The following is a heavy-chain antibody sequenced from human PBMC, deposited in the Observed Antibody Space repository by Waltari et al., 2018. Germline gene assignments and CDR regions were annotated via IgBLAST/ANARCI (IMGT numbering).Heavy chain of an antibody. CDR1: GFTVTNAW. V-gene: IGHV3-15*01. CDR3: TTERDGSHEH. CDR2: IKSKTDGVTI. D-gene: IGHD6-19*01. J-gene: IGHJ4*02. Sequence: EVHLVESGGGLVKPGGSLRLSCAGSGFTVTNAWMNWFRQDPGKGLGGVGLIKSKTDGVTIDYAAPMKGRFTISRDDSKNTLYLQMNSLKTEDTALYYCTTERDGSHEHWGQGTLVTVSS.